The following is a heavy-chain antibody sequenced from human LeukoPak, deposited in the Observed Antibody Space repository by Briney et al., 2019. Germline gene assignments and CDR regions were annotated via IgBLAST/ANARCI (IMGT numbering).Heavy chain of an antibody. CDR1: GFTFSSYA. V-gene: IGHV3-23*01. CDR3: AAGPYGGNTPFDY. J-gene: IGHJ4*02. D-gene: IGHD4-23*01. CDR2: LSVSGATT. Sequence: PGGSLRLSCAASGFTFSSYAMSWVRQAPGRGLEWVSSLSVSGATTYYADSVKGRFTISRDNFNNTLYLQVNNLRAEDTALYYCAAGPYGGNTPFDYWGQGTLVTISS.